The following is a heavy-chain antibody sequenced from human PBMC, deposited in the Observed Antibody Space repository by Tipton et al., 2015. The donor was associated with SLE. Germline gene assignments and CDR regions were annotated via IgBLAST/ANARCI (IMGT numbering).Heavy chain of an antibody. J-gene: IGHJ4*02. Sequence: LRLSCIVSGDSISSSSYYWGWIRQPPGKGLEWIGNIYYTGNTFYNPSLKSRVTISLDTSKNQFSLKLSSVTAADTAVYYCARDEYRYDGTGYHLLGHFDYWGQGTLVTVSS. CDR3: ARDEYRYDGTGYHLLGHFDY. V-gene: IGHV4-39*07. D-gene: IGHD3-22*01. CDR2: IYYTGNT. CDR1: GDSISSSSYY.